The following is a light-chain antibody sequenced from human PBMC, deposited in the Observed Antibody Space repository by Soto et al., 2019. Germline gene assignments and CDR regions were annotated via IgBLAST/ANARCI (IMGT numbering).Light chain of an antibody. CDR3: SSYSRRSTHVV. J-gene: IGLJ2*01. V-gene: IGLV2-14*01. CDR1: SSDIGGYNY. Sequence: QSALTQPASVSGSPGQSITISCTGTSSDIGGYNYVSWYQLHPGKTPKLMIYEVTNRPSGVSNRFSGSKSGNSASLTISGLQAEDEADYYCSSYSRRSTHVVFGGGTKLTVL. CDR2: EVT.